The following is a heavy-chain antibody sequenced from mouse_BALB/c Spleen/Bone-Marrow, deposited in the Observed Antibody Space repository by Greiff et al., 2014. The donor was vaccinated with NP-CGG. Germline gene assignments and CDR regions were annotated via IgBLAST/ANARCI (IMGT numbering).Heavy chain of an antibody. CDR1: GYSITSDYA. CDR3: ARDYYGSSYFDY. Sequence: EVQGVESGPGLVKPSQSLSLTCTVTGYSITSDYAWNWIRQFPGNKLEWMGYMSSSGSTSYRPSLKSRISITRDTSKNQFFLQLNSVTAEGTGTYYCARDYYGSSYFDYWGQGTTLTVSS. CDR2: MSSSGST. D-gene: IGHD1-1*01. V-gene: IGHV3-2*02. J-gene: IGHJ2*01.